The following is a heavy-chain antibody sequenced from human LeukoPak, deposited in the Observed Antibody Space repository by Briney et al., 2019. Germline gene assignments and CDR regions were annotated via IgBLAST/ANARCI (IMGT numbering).Heavy chain of an antibody. CDR2: ISSSGSTI. Sequence: PGGSLRLSCAASGFTFSSYSMNWVRQAPGKGLEWVAYISSSGSTIYYADSVKGRFTISRDNAKNSLYLQMNSLRAEETAVYYCARGGKSDCSGGSCYDYWGQGTLVTVSS. CDR1: GFTFSSYS. V-gene: IGHV3-48*01. CDR3: ARGGKSDCSGGSCYDY. J-gene: IGHJ4*02. D-gene: IGHD2-15*01.